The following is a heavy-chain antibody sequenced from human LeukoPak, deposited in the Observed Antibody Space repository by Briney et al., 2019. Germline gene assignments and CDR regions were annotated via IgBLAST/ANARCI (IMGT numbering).Heavy chain of an antibody. Sequence: ASVKVSCKVSGYTLTELSMHWVRQAPGKGLEWMGGFDPEDGETIYAQKFQGRVTMTEDTSTDTAYMVLSSLRSEDTAVYYCATDPATLGGTYYDILTGLPRGYAFDIWGQGTMVTVSS. CDR2: FDPEDGET. V-gene: IGHV1-24*01. J-gene: IGHJ3*02. CDR1: GYTLTELS. D-gene: IGHD3-9*01. CDR3: ATDPATLGGTYYDILTGLPRGYAFDI.